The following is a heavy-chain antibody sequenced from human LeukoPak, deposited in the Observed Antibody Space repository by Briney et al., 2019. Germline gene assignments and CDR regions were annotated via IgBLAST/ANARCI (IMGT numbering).Heavy chain of an antibody. J-gene: IGHJ3*02. CDR1: GFIFSNFA. Sequence: GGSLRLSCAASGFIFSNFAMHWVRQAPGKGLEWVAVISYDGSNKYYADSVKGRFTISRDNSKNTLYLQMNSLRAEDTAVYYCAREGDSSGHNGAFDIWGQGTMVTVSS. D-gene: IGHD3-22*01. CDR2: ISYDGSNK. CDR3: AREGDSSGHNGAFDI. V-gene: IGHV3-30*04.